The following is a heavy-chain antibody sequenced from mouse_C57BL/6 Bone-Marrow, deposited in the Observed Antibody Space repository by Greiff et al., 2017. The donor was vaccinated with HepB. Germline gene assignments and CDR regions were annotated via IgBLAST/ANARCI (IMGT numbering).Heavy chain of an antibody. D-gene: IGHD3-3*01. CDR1: GYSITSGYY. J-gene: IGHJ4*01. V-gene: IGHV3-6*01. Sequence: EVQLQESGPGLVKPSQSLSLTCSVTGYSITSGYYRNWIRQFPGNKLEWMGYISYDGSNNYNPSLKNRTSITRDTSKNQFFLKLNSVTTEDTATYYCARDLGSYWGQGTSVTVSS. CDR3: ARDLGSY. CDR2: ISYDGSN.